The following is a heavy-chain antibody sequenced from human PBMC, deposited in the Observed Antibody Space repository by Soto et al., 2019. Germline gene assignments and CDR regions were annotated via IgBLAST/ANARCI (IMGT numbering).Heavy chain of an antibody. D-gene: IGHD5-12*01. Sequence: GGSLRLSCAASGFTFSSYAMSWVRQAPGKGLEWVSAISGSGGSTYYADSVKGRFTISRDNSKNTLYLQMNSLRAEDTALYYCARDHHRYSGYDYVDYWGQGTLVTVSS. CDR3: ARDHHRYSGYDYVDY. CDR2: ISGSGGST. J-gene: IGHJ4*02. CDR1: GFTFSSYA. V-gene: IGHV3-23*01.